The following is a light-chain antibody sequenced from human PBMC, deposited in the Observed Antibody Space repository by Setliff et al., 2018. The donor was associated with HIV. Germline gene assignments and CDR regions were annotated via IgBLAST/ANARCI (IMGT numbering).Light chain of an antibody. CDR3: SSYTTTTFP. J-gene: IGLJ2*01. CDR1: NTDY. Sequence: QSALAQPASVSGSPGQSITISCTGANTDYVSWYQQHPGSAPKLIIYDVTNRPSGVSNRFSGSKSDSTASLTISGLQSEDEADYYCSSYTTTTFPFGGGTKVTVL. V-gene: IGLV2-14*03. CDR2: DVT.